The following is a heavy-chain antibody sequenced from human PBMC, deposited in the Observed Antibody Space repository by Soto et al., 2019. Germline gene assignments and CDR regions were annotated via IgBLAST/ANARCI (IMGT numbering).Heavy chain of an antibody. CDR2: ISYDGGNK. Sequence: PGGSLRLSCAASGFTFTSYEMHWVRQAPGKGLEWVAIISYDGGNKYYADSVKGRFIMSRDNFKNTLDLQMDSLRVGDTAVYYCARRSTLSYHGMDVWGQGTTVTVSS. CDR3: ARRSTLSYHGMDV. J-gene: IGHJ6*02. CDR1: GFTFTSYE. V-gene: IGHV3-30-3*01. D-gene: IGHD4-4*01.